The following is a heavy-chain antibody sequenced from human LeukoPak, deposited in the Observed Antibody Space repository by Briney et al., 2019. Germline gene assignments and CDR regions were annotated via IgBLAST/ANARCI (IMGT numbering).Heavy chain of an antibody. Sequence: ASVKVSCKASGYTFTSYDINWVRQATGQGLEWMGWMNPNSGNTGYAQKFQGRVTMTRDTSISTAYMELSRLRSDDTAVYYCARGLEYSSSNDAFDIWGQGTMVTVSS. CDR1: GYTFTSYD. CDR2: MNPNSGNT. V-gene: IGHV1-8*01. D-gene: IGHD6-6*01. CDR3: ARGLEYSSSNDAFDI. J-gene: IGHJ3*02.